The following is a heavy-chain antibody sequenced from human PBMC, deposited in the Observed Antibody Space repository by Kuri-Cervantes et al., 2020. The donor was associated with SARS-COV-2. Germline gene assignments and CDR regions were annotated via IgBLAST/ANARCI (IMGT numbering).Heavy chain of an antibody. Sequence: GESLKISCAASGFTFSNAWMNWVRQAPGKGLEWVGRIKSKTDGGTTDYAAPVKGRFTISRDDSKNTLYLQMNSLRAEDTAVYYCARVVRGVIIEGDYWGQGTLVTVSS. D-gene: IGHD3-10*01. CDR2: IKSKTDGGTT. CDR1: GFTFSNAW. V-gene: IGHV3-15*07. CDR3: ARVVRGVIIEGDY. J-gene: IGHJ4*02.